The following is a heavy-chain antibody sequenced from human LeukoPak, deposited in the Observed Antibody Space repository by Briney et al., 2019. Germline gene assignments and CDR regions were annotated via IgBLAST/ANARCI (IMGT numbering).Heavy chain of an antibody. J-gene: IGHJ4*02. V-gene: IGHV3-30*02. CDR1: GFTFSSYG. CDR2: IRYDGSNK. Sequence: GGSLRLSCAASGFTFSSYGMHWVRQAPGKGLEWVAFIRYDGSNKYYADSVKGRFTISRDNSKNTLYLQMNSPRAEDTAVYYCAKDWEGYCSSTSCSPDWGQGTLVTVSS. D-gene: IGHD2-2*01. CDR3: AKDWEGYCSSTSCSPD.